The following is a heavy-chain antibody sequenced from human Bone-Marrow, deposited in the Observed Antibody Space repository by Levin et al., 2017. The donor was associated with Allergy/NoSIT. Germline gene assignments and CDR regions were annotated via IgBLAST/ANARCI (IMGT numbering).Heavy chain of an antibody. CDR3: AREDPCRATGSCYYYYYMDV. V-gene: IGHV4-34*01. D-gene: IGHD1-26*01. CDR1: GGSFSGYY. J-gene: IGHJ6*03. CDR2: INHSGST. Sequence: SQTLSLTCAVYGGSFSGYYWSWIRQPPGKGLEWSGEINHSGSTNYNPSLKSRVTISVDTSKNQFSLKLSSVTAADTAVYYCAREDPCRATGSCYYYYYMDVWGKGTTVTVSS.